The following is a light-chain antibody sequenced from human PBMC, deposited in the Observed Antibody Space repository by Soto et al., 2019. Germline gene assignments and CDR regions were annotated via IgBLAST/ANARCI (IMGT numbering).Light chain of an antibody. J-gene: IGKJ1*01. CDR3: QQSTNYPWT. CDR1: QSISSW. CDR2: EAS. Sequence: DIQMTQSPSTLSASVGDRVTITCRASQSISSWLAWYQQKPGKAPKLLIYEASNLESGVPSRFSGSGSGTEFTLTISSLQPDDFATYYCQQSTNYPWTFGQGTKVEIK. V-gene: IGKV1-5*03.